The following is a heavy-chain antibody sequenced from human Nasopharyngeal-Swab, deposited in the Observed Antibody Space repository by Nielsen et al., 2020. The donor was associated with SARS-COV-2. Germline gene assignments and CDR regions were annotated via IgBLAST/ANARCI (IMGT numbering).Heavy chain of an antibody. CDR2: ISYDGSNK. D-gene: IGHD3-9*01. Sequence: GESLKISCAASGFTFSSYAMHWVRQAPGKGLEWVAVISYDGSNKYYADSVKGRFTISRDNSKNTLYLQMNSLRAEDTAVYYCSSEGILTGYIHYFWGQGTTVTVSS. CDR3: SSEGILTGYIHYF. V-gene: IGHV3-30-3*01. J-gene: IGHJ6*02. CDR1: GFTFSSYA.